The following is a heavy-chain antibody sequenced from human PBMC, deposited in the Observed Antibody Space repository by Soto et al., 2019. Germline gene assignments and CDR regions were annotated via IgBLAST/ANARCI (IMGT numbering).Heavy chain of an antibody. CDR1: GFTFSSYS. V-gene: IGHV3-48*01. D-gene: IGHD6-13*01. J-gene: IGHJ6*03. CDR3: ARGEIAAAGRPRGYYYYYMDV. CDR2: ISSSSSTI. Sequence: GGSLRLSCAASGFTFSSYSMNWVRQAPGKGLEWVSYISSSSSTIYYADSVKGRFTISRDNAKNSLYLQMNSLRAEDTAVYYCARGEIAAAGRPRGYYYYYMDVWGKGTTVTVSS.